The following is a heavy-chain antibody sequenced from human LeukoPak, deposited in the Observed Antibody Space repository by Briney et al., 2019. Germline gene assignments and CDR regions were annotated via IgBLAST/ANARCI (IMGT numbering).Heavy chain of an antibody. CDR3: ARLIAAAAYNWFDP. V-gene: IGHV4-4*07. CDR1: GGSISSYY. Sequence: SETLSLTCTVSGGSISSYYWSWIRQPAGKGLEWIGRIYTSGSTNYNPSLKSRVTMSVDTSKNQFPLKLSSVTAADTAVYYCARLIAAAAYNWFDPWGQGTLVTVSS. J-gene: IGHJ5*02. CDR2: IYTSGST. D-gene: IGHD6-13*01.